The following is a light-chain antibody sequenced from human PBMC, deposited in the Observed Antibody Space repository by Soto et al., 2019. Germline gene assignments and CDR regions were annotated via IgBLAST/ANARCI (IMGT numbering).Light chain of an antibody. CDR3: AAWDDSLSGVV. V-gene: IGLV1-44*01. J-gene: IGLJ2*01. Sequence: QSVLTQPPSVSGTPGQRVTISCSGSSSNIGSNTVNWYQQLPGAAPKLLIYSNNQRPSGVPDRLSGSKSGTSASLAISGLQSDDEADYYCAAWDDSLSGVVFGGGTKLTVL. CDR1: SSNIGSNT. CDR2: SNN.